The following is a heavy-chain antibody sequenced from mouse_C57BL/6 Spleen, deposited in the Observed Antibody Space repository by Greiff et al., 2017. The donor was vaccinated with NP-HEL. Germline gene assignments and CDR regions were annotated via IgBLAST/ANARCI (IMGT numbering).Heavy chain of an antibody. CDR2: ISSGGDYI. CDR3: TREAGDYGSSYGYFDV. V-gene: IGHV5-9-1*02. CDR1: GFTFSSYA. D-gene: IGHD1-1*01. Sequence: DVHLVESGEGLVKPGGSLKLSCAASGFTFSSYAMSWVRQTPEKRLEWVAYISSGGDYIYYADTVKGRFTISRDNARNTLYLQMSSLKSEDTAMYYCTREAGDYGSSYGYFDVWGTGTTVTVSS. J-gene: IGHJ1*03.